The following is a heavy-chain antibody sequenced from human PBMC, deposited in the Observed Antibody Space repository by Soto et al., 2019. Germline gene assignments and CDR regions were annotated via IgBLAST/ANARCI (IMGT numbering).Heavy chain of an antibody. Sequence: EVQLVESGGGLVKPGGSLRLSCAASGFTFNNAWMSWVRQAPGKGLEWVGRIKSKTDGGTTDYAAPVRGRFSISRDDSKTTLYLQMNSLKTEDTAVYYCSTGLTSAGYYYGLDVWGQGTTVTVSS. V-gene: IGHV3-15*01. CDR3: STGLTSAGYYYGLDV. CDR2: IKSKTDGGTT. D-gene: IGHD6-13*01. J-gene: IGHJ6*02. CDR1: GFTFNNAW.